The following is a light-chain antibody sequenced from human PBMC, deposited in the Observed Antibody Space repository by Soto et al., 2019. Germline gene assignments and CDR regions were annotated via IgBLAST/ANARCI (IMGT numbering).Light chain of an antibody. V-gene: IGLV1-47*02. Sequence: QSVLTQPPSTSATPGQRVTISCSGSSSNIGRHHLYWYQQLPGTAPKLLIYTNTQRPSGVPDRFSGSKSGTSASLAISGLRSEDEADYYCAAWDDSLSSWVFGGGTKVTVL. CDR2: TNT. CDR3: AAWDDSLSSWV. J-gene: IGLJ3*02. CDR1: SSNIGRHH.